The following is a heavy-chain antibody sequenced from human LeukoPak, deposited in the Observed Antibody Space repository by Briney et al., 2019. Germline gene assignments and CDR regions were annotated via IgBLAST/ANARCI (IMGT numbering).Heavy chain of an antibody. V-gene: IGHV3-30-3*01. J-gene: IGHJ4*02. CDR2: ISYDGSNK. D-gene: IGHD1-26*01. CDR1: GFTFSSYA. CDR3: AREGQLLDY. Sequence: GGSPRLSCAASGFTFSSYAMHWVRQAPGKGLEWVAVISYDGSNKYYADSVKGRFTISRDNSKNTLYLQMNSLRAEDTAVYYCAREGQLLDYWGQGTLVTVSS.